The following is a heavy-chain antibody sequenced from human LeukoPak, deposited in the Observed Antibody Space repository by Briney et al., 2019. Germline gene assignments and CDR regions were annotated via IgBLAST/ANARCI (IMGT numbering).Heavy chain of an antibody. Sequence: GGTLRLSCAASGITFSSYGMSWVRQVPGKGLEWVSSISHTGGSPYYADSVKGRFTISRDNAKNSLYLQMNSLRAEDTAVYYCARSGHYDYVWGSYRVFDYWGQGTLVTVSS. J-gene: IGHJ4*02. V-gene: IGHV3-23*01. CDR1: GITFSSYG. CDR2: ISHTGGSP. CDR3: ARSGHYDYVWGSYRVFDY. D-gene: IGHD3-16*02.